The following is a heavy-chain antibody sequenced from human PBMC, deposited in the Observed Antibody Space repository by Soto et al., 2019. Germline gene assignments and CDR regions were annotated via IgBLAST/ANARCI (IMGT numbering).Heavy chain of an antibody. CDR1: GYTFTSYG. CDR2: ISAYNGNT. Sequence: SVKDSGKASGYTFTSYGMSWVRLAPEQGLEWMGWISAYNGNTNYAQKLQGRVTMTTDTSTSTAYMELRSLRSDDTAVYYCARVDCGGDCYPLGDWFDPWGQGTLVTVSS. J-gene: IGHJ5*01. CDR3: ARVDCGGDCYPLGDWFDP. D-gene: IGHD2-21*02. V-gene: IGHV1-18*04.